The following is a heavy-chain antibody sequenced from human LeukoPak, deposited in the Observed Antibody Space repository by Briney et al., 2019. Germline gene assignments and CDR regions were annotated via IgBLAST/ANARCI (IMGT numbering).Heavy chain of an antibody. Sequence: ASVKVSCKASGYTFTSYDVNWVRQATGQGLEWMGWVNPNSGHTGYAQKFQGRVTMTRNTSISTAYMELSSLRSEDTAVYYCARGAPGSYCSGGSCPYFDYWGQGTLVSVSS. CDR2: VNPNSGHT. CDR3: ARGAPGSYCSGGSCPYFDY. J-gene: IGHJ4*02. D-gene: IGHD2-15*01. V-gene: IGHV1-8*01. CDR1: GYTFTSYD.